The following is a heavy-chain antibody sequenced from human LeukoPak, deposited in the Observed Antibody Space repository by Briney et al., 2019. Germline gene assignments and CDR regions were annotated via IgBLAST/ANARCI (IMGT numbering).Heavy chain of an antibody. CDR2: IYYSGHT. J-gene: IGHJ6*02. D-gene: IGHD2-21*01. Sequence: PSETPSLTCTVSGGSVNSGGYYWTWIRQHPGKGLQWIGYIYYSGHTYYNPSLKSRVSISIETTKDQFSLKVTSVTAADSGVYYCARAGFLYYSAMAVWGQGTTVTVSS. V-gene: IGHV4-31*03. CDR3: ARAGFLYYSAMAV. CDR1: GGSVNSGGYY.